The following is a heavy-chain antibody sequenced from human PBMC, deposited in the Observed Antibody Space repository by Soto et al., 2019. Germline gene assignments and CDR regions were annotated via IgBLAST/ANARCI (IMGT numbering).Heavy chain of an antibody. CDR3: ASLGTRRNFQH. J-gene: IGHJ1*01. Sequence: HPGGSLRLSCAASGFTFSSYGMHWVRQAPGKGLEWVAVISYDGSNKYYADSVKGRFTISRDNSKNTLYLQMNSLRAEDTAVYYCASLGTRRNFQHWGQGTLVTVSS. V-gene: IGHV3-30*03. CDR1: GFTFSSYG. CDR2: ISYDGSNK.